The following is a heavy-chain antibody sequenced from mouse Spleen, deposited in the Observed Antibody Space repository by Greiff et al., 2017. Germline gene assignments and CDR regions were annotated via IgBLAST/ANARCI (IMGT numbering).Heavy chain of an antibody. CDR2: ISYDGSN. J-gene: IGHJ2*01. V-gene: IGHV3-6*02. CDR1: GYSITSGYY. CDR3: ASFYYGYDYFDY. D-gene: IGHD1-2*01. Sequence: VQLQQSGPGLVKPSQSLSLTCSVTGYSITSGYYWNWIRQFPGNKLEWMGYISYDGSNNYNPSLKNRISITRDTSKNQFFLKLNSVTTEDTATYYCASFYYGYDYFDYWGQGTTLTVSS.